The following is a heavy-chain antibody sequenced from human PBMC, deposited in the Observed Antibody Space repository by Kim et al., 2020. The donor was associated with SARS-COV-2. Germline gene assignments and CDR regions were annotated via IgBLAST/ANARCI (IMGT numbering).Heavy chain of an antibody. Sequence: YCAAHVKGRFTSSKDNSKNMLSLQMSSLRAEDTAIYYCAKDVHGSGTYYRDWGQGTLVTVSS. V-gene: IGHV3-23*01. J-gene: IGHJ4*02. CDR3: AKDVHGSGTYYRD. D-gene: IGHD3-10*01.